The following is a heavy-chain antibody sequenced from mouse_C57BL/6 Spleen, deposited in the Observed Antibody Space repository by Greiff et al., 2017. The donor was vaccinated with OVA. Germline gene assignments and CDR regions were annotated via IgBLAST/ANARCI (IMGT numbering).Heavy chain of an antibody. CDR3: ASSIYDYEDYYAMDY. CDR1: GYSFTSYY. D-gene: IGHD2-4*01. CDR2: IYPGSGNT. V-gene: IGHV1-66*01. J-gene: IGHJ4*01. Sequence: QVQLKESGPELVKPGASVKISCKASGYSFTSYYIHWVKQRPGQGLEWIGWIYPGSGNTKYNEKFKGKATLKADTSSSTAYMQLSSLTSEDSAVYYCASSIYDYEDYYAMDYWGQGTSVTVSS.